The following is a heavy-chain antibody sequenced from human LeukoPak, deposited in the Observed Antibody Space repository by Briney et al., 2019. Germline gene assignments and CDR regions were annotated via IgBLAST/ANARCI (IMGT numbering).Heavy chain of an antibody. Sequence: GGSLRLSCAVSGFTFSSYWMHWVRQTPGKGLVWVSRIKSDGSKTDYADSVKGRFTISRDNAKNTLYLQMNSLRVEDTAVYYCARELPFDYWGQGTLVTVSS. D-gene: IGHD1-26*01. CDR2: IKSDGSKT. J-gene: IGHJ4*02. V-gene: IGHV3-74*01. CDR1: GFTFSSYW. CDR3: ARELPFDY.